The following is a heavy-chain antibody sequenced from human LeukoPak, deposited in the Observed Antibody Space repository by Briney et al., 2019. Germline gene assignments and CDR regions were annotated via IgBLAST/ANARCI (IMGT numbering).Heavy chain of an antibody. CDR3: ARGISRVRGGNRYYYYGMDV. CDR2: INHSGST. Sequence: SETLSLTRAVYGGSFSGYYWSWIRQPPGKGLEWIGEINHSGSTNYNPSLKSRVTISVDTSKNQFSLKLSSVTAADTAVYYCARGISRVRGGNRYYYYGMDVWGQGTTVTVSS. CDR1: GGSFSGYY. D-gene: IGHD3-10*01. V-gene: IGHV4-34*01. J-gene: IGHJ6*02.